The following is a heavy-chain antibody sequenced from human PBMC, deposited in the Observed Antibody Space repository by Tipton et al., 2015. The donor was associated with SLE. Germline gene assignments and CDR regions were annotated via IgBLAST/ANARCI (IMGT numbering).Heavy chain of an antibody. CDR3: ARTSGSYMDY. Sequence: TLSLTCTVSGGSISNYCWSWIRQPPGEGLEWIGYIYHSGGTNHSPSLRSRLTTSVDTSKNQFSLRLSSVTAADTAVYYCARTSGSYMDYWGQGTLVTVSS. CDR1: GGSISNYC. V-gene: IGHV4-59*01. J-gene: IGHJ4*02. CDR2: IYHSGGT. D-gene: IGHD3-10*01.